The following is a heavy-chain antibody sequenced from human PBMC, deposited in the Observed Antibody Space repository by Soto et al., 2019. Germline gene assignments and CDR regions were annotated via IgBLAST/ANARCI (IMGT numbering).Heavy chain of an antibody. V-gene: IGHV3-11*05. J-gene: IGHJ4*02. CDR3: ARDHHRYSGYDYVDY. CDR1: GFTFSDYY. CDR2: ISSSSSYT. Sequence: GSLSLSCLASGFTFSDYYMSWIRQAPGKGLEWVSYISSSSSYTNYADSVKGRFTISRDNAKNSLYLQMNSLRAEDTAVYYCARDHHRYSGYDYVDYWGQGTLVTVSS. D-gene: IGHD5-12*01.